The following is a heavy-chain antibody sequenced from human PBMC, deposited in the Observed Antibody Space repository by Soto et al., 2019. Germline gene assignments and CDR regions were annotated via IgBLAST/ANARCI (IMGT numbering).Heavy chain of an antibody. CDR3: ARGWFGELSYYYGMDV. CDR1: GGSISSYY. J-gene: IGHJ6*02. D-gene: IGHD3-10*01. V-gene: IGHV4-59*01. Sequence: PSETLSRTCTVSGGSISSYYWSWIRQPPGKGLEWIGYIYYSGSTNYNPSLKSRVTISVDTSKNQFSLKLSSVTAADTAVYYCARGWFGELSYYYGMDVWGQGTTVTVSS. CDR2: IYYSGST.